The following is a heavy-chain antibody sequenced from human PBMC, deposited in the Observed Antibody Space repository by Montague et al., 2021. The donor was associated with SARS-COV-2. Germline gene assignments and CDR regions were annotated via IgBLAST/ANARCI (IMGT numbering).Heavy chain of an antibody. V-gene: IGHV6-1*01. Sequence: CAISGDSVSRNSAARNWIRQSPSRGPEGLGRTYYRSKWYNDYAVSVKSRITINPDTSKNQISLQLNSVTPEDTAVYYCARTSASSDYWGQGTLVTVSS. J-gene: IGHJ4*02. CDR2: TYYRSKWYN. CDR1: GDSVSRNSAA. D-gene: IGHD1-26*01. CDR3: ARTSASSDY.